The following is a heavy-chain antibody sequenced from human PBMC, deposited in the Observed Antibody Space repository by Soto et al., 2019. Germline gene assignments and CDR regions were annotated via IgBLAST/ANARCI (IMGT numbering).Heavy chain of an antibody. J-gene: IGHJ4*02. Sequence: GASVKVSCKASGYTFTNFGISWVRQAPGQGLEWMGRIIPILGIANYAQKFQGRVTITADKSTSTAYMELSSLRSEDTAVYYCARGYRQSHGMNFDYWGQASLVSVS. CDR1: GYTFTNFG. D-gene: IGHD5-12*01. CDR2: IIPILGIA. V-gene: IGHV1-69*04. CDR3: ARGYRQSHGMNFDY.